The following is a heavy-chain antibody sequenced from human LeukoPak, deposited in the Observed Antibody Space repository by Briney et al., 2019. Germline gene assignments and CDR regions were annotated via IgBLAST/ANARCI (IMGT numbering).Heavy chain of an antibody. D-gene: IGHD4-17*01. J-gene: IGHJ4*02. CDR1: GFTFSSYW. CDR3: TTERTTVTRQFDY. V-gene: IGHV3-15*01. Sequence: GGSLRLSCAASGFTFSSYWMHWVRQAPGKGLEWVDRIKSKTDGGTTDYAAPVKGRFTISRDDSKNTLYLQMNSLKTEDTAVYYCTTERTTVTRQFDYWGQGTLVTVSS. CDR2: IKSKTDGGTT.